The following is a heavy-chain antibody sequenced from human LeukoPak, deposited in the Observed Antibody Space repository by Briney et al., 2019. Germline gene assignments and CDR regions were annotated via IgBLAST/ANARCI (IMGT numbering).Heavy chain of an antibody. CDR3: ASGGCSGGSCYQFDY. J-gene: IGHJ4*02. D-gene: IGHD2-15*01. Sequence: SETLSLTCTVSGGSVSSGSYYWSWIRQPPGKGLEWIGYIYYSGSTNYSPSLKSRVTISVDTSKNQFSLKLSSVTAADTAVYYCASGGCSGGSCYQFDYWGQGTLVTVSS. CDR2: IYYSGST. V-gene: IGHV4-61*01. CDR1: GGSVSSGSYY.